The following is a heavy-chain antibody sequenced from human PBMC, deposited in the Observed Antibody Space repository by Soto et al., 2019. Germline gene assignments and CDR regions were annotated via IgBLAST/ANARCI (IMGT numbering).Heavy chain of an antibody. D-gene: IGHD2-2*01. Sequence: SGPPLLNPPQTLTLTCTFSVFSLSTRGICVSWIRQPPGKALEWLARIDWDDDKYYSTSLKTRLTISKDTSKNQVVLTMTNMDPVDTATYYCARIRVYCSSTSCYPDAFDIWGQGTMVTVSS. V-gene: IGHV2-70*11. CDR1: VFSLSTRGIC. CDR3: ARIRVYCSSTSCYPDAFDI. CDR2: IDWDDDK. J-gene: IGHJ3*02.